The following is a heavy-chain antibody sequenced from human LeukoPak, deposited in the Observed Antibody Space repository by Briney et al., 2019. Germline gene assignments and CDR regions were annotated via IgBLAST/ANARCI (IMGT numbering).Heavy chain of an antibody. J-gene: IGHJ4*02. CDR3: ARDHGSQDSGVWYVFDY. CDR1: GFTFNHYA. D-gene: IGHD6-19*01. V-gene: IGHV3-23*05. Sequence: GGSLRLSCTASGFTFNHYAMSWVRQSPGKGVECVASINHFCHTFYADSVTGRFTIPRDNSRNTLFLKMNSLRADDTAHYYCARDHGSQDSGVWYVFDYWGRGTPVTVSS. CDR2: INHFCHT.